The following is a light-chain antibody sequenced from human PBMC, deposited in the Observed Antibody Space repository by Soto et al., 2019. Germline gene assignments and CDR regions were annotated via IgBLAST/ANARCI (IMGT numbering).Light chain of an antibody. CDR2: DAS. V-gene: IGKV3-11*01. Sequence: ETVLTQSPATLSLSPGERATLSCRASQSVSSYLAWYQQKPGQAPRLLIYDASNRATGIPARFSGSGSGTDFTLTISRLEPEDFAVYYGQQRSNWPPTFGQGTKLEIK. CDR1: QSVSSY. CDR3: QQRSNWPPT. J-gene: IGKJ2*01.